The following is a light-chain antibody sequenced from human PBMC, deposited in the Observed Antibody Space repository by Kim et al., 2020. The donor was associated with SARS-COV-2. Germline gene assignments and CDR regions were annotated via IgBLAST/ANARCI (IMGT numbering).Light chain of an antibody. CDR2: YDS. CDR1: NIGSKS. CDR3: QAWDRSSDHPWV. J-gene: IGLJ3*02. Sequence: SYELTQPPSVSVAPGKTARITCGGNNIGSKSVHWYQQKPGQAPVLVIYYDSDRPSGIPERFSGSNSGNTATLTISRVEAGDEADYYCQAWDRSSDHPWVF. V-gene: IGLV3-21*04.